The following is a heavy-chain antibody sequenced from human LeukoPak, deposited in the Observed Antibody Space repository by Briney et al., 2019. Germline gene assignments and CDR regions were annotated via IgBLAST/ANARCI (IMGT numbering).Heavy chain of an antibody. CDR2: INHSGST. Sequence: SETLSLTCAVYGGSFSGYYWSWIRQPPGKGPEWIGEINHSGSTNYNPSLKSRVTISVDTSKNQFSLKLSSVTAADTAVYYYARFAPVAVAGTKSSFDYWGQGTLVTVSS. CDR3: ARFAPVAVAGTKSSFDY. CDR1: GGSFSGYY. J-gene: IGHJ4*02. D-gene: IGHD6-19*01. V-gene: IGHV4-34*01.